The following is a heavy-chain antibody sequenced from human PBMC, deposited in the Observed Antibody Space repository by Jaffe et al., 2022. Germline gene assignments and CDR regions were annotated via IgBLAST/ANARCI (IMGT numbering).Heavy chain of an antibody. V-gene: IGHV4-38-2*01. CDR3: ARHVPPRVGSWLMDV. J-gene: IGHJ6*03. CDR2: IYHSGST. CDR1: GYSISSGYY. Sequence: QVQLQESGPGLVKPSETLSLTCAVSGYSISSGYYWGWIRQPPGKGLEWIGSIYHSGSTYYNPSLKSRVTISVDTSKNQFSLKLSSVTAADTAVYYCARHVPPRVGSWLMDVWGKGTTVTVSS. D-gene: IGHD6-13*01.